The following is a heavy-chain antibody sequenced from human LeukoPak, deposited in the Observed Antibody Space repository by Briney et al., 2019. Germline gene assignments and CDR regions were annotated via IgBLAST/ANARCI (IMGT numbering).Heavy chain of an antibody. V-gene: IGHV1-8*01. J-gene: IGHJ4*02. Sequence: ASVKVSCKASGYTFTSYDINWVRQATAQGLEWMGWMNPNSGNTGYAQKFQGRVTMTRNTSISTAYMELSSLRSEDTAVYYCARAADRDGYTLDYWGQGTLVTVSS. D-gene: IGHD5-24*01. CDR2: MNPNSGNT. CDR3: ARAADRDGYTLDY. CDR1: GYTFTSYD.